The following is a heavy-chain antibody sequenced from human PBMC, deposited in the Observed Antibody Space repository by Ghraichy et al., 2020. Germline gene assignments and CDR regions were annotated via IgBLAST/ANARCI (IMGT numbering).Heavy chain of an antibody. Sequence: LSLTCAASGFTFSSYAMSWVRQAPGKGLEWVSAISGSGGSTYYADSVKGRFTISRDNSKNTLYLQMNSLRAEDTAVYYCAKWGYGDYVGDFDYWGQGTLVTVSS. D-gene: IGHD4-17*01. CDR2: ISGSGGST. J-gene: IGHJ4*02. CDR3: AKWGYGDYVGDFDY. CDR1: GFTFSSYA. V-gene: IGHV3-23*01.